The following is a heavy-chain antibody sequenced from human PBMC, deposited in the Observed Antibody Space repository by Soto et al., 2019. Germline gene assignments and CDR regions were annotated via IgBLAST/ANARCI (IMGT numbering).Heavy chain of an antibody. CDR2: INPHSGDT. CDR1: GYTFTDPY. J-gene: IGHJ6*02. CDR3: ARGRTINYYGMDV. Sequence: GASVKVSCKASGYTFTDPYIHWVRQAPGQRLEWMGWINPHSGDTHYAENFQGTITVTRDTSTSTAYMEMTGLRSDDTAVYYCARGRTINYYGMDVWGLGTTVTVSS. D-gene: IGHD5-12*01. V-gene: IGHV1-2*02.